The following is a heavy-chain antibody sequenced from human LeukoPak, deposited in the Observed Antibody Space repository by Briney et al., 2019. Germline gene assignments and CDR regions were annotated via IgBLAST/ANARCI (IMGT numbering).Heavy chain of an antibody. J-gene: IGHJ4*02. CDR3: ARDSDYSNSWYYFDY. Sequence: SQTLSLTCTVSGGSISSGDYYWSWIRQPPGKGLDWIGYIYYSGSIYYNPSLKSRVTISVDTSKNQFSLKLSSVTAADTAVYYCARDSDYSNSWYYFDYWGQGTLVTVSS. CDR1: GGSISSGDYY. CDR2: IYYSGSI. V-gene: IGHV4-30-4*08. D-gene: IGHD4-11*01.